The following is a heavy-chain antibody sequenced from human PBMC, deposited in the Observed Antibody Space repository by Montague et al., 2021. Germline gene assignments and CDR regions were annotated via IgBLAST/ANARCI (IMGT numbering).Heavy chain of an antibody. CDR3: ASDRGPFDY. Sequence: SETLSLTCGVYGGSLSEYYWTWIRQSPAKGLERIGEVRHIWSTNYNPSLKSRVTMSVDKSKNQFSLKLRSVTAADTAVYYCASDRGPFDYWGQGTVVTVSS. D-gene: IGHD3-10*01. CDR2: VRHIWST. J-gene: IGHJ4*02. CDR1: GGSLSEYY. V-gene: IGHV4-34*01.